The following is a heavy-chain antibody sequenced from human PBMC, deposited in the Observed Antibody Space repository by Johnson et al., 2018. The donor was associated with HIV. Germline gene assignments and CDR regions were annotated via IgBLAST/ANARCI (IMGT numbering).Heavy chain of an antibody. CDR1: GFTFDDYG. D-gene: IGHD1-26*01. CDR3: ATFGGGSFHAFDI. Sequence: VQLVESGGGVVRPGGSLRLSCAASGFTFDDYGLSWVRPAPGKGLGWGSGINWNCGSTGYADSLKGRFTISRDNAKNSLYLQMNSLRAEDTAVYYCATFGGGSFHAFDIWGQGTMVTVSS. CDR2: INWNCGST. J-gene: IGHJ3*02. V-gene: IGHV3-20*04.